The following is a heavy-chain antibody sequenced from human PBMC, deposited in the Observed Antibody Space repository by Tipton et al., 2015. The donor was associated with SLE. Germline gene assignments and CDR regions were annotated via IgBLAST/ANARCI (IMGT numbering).Heavy chain of an antibody. CDR2: LDGDAGKT. V-gene: IGHV3-23*01. CDR1: GFTFSNYA. Sequence: GSLRLSCAASGFTFSNYAMSWVRQAPGKGLTWVSTLDGDAGKTYYADSVKGRFFVSRDTSKSTLYLQLNSLRAEDTAVYFCARSPRSTGRNDFEYWGQGSLVMVSS. CDR3: ARSPRSTGRNDFEY. D-gene: IGHD3-10*01. J-gene: IGHJ4*02.